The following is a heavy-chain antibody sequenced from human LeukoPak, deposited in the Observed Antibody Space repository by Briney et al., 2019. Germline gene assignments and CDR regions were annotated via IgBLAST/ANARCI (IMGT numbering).Heavy chain of an antibody. V-gene: IGHV4-34*01. D-gene: IGHD4-23*01. CDR1: GGSFSGYY. Sequence: SETLSLTCAVYGGSFSGYYWTWIRQPPGKGLEWIGEIHYSGSTNYNPSLKSRVTISVDTSKNQFSLKLSSVTAADTAVYYCARGGGYGGPLDYWGQGTLVTVSS. CDR2: IHYSGST. CDR3: ARGGGYGGPLDY. J-gene: IGHJ4*02.